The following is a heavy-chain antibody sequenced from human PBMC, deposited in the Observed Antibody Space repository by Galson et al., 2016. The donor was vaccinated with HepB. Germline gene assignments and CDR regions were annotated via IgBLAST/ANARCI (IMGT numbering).Heavy chain of an antibody. J-gene: IGHJ5*02. V-gene: IGHV4-4*07. Sequence: SETLSLTCTVSGDSVSGYFWSWIRQPAGKGLEWIGRIYDNETTNYNPSLKSRVNMSIDTSKNQVSLKLSSVTAADTAVYFCARDRGDEWEAVDYFDPWGQGTLVTVSS. CDR2: IYDNETT. CDR1: GDSVSGYF. CDR3: ARDRGDEWEAVDYFDP. D-gene: IGHD4-11*01.